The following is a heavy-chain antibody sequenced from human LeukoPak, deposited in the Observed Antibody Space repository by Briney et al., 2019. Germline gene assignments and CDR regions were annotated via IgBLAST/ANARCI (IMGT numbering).Heavy chain of an antibody. CDR1: GYSISSGNY. CDR2: IYHSGST. J-gene: IGHJ4*02. Sequence: SETLSLTCAVSGYSISSGNYWGWIRQPPGKGLEWIGSIYHSGSTYYNPSLKSRVTISVDTSKNQFSLKLSSVTAADTAVYYCALPSVAGYYFDYWGQGTLVTVSS. V-gene: IGHV4-38-2*01. CDR3: ALPSVAGYYFDY. D-gene: IGHD6-19*01.